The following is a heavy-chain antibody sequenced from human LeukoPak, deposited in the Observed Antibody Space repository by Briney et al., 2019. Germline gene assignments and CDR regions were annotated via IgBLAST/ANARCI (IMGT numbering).Heavy chain of an antibody. J-gene: IGHJ6*02. Sequence: PGGSLRLSCAASGFTFSSYAMSWVRQAPGKGLEWVSAISGSGGSTYYADSVKGRFTISRDNSKNTLYLQMNSLRAEDTAVYYCANEDIVVVPAATNGMDVWGQGTTVTVSS. V-gene: IGHV3-23*01. CDR3: ANEDIVVVPAATNGMDV. CDR2: ISGSGGST. D-gene: IGHD2-2*01. CDR1: GFTFSSYA.